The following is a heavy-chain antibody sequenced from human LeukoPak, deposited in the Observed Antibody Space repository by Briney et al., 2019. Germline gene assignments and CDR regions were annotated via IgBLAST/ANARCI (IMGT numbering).Heavy chain of an antibody. CDR2: ISSSSSYI. D-gene: IGHD3-3*01. J-gene: IGHJ5*02. CDR3: ARASYYDFNVNWFDP. Sequence: GGSLRLSCSASGFTFSSYWMHWVRQAPGKGLEWVSSISSSSSYIYYADSVKGRFTISRDNAKNSLYLQMNSLRAEDTAVYYCARASYYDFNVNWFDPWGQGTLVTVSS. CDR1: GFTFSSYW. V-gene: IGHV3-21*01.